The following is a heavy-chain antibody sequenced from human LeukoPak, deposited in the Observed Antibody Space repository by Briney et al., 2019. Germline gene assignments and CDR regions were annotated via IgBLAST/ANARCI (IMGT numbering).Heavy chain of an antibody. J-gene: IGHJ4*02. D-gene: IGHD2-8*01. Sequence: ASVKVSCKASGYTFTSYAMHWVRQAPGQRLEWMGWINAGNGNTKYSQKFQGRVTMTTDTSTSTAYMELRSLRSDDTAVYYCARDLGTRRFVDYWGQGTLVTVSS. CDR1: GYTFTSYA. CDR3: ARDLGTRRFVDY. V-gene: IGHV1-3*01. CDR2: INAGNGNT.